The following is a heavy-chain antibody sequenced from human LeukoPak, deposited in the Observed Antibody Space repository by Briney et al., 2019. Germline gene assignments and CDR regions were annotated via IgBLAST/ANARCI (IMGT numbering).Heavy chain of an antibody. CDR1: GYTFTSYD. CDR3: ARNRYGDYGDWFDP. CDR2: MNPNSGNT. V-gene: IGHV1-8*01. J-gene: IGHJ5*02. Sequence: GASVKVSCKASGYTFTSYDINWVRQATGQGLEWMGWMNPNSGNTGYAQKFQDRLTMTRNPSISTAYMELSSLRSEDTAVYYCARNRYGDYGDWFDPWGQGTLVTVSS. D-gene: IGHD4-17*01.